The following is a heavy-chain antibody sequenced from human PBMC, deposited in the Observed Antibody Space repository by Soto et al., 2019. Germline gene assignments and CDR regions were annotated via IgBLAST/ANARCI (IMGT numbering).Heavy chain of an antibody. Sequence: QITLKESGPTLVKPTQTLTLTCTFSGFSLSTSGVGVGWIRQPPGKAMEWLAPLYWDDDKRYSPSLRSRLTISKDTSKNQVVLTMTNMDPVDTATYHCIQSRCGGDCLQSYATLYYYGRDVWGQGTTVTVAS. J-gene: IGHJ6*02. V-gene: IGHV2-5*02. CDR1: GFSLSTSGVG. CDR2: LYWDDDK. D-gene: IGHD2-21*02. CDR3: IQSRCGGDCLQSYATLYYYGRDV.